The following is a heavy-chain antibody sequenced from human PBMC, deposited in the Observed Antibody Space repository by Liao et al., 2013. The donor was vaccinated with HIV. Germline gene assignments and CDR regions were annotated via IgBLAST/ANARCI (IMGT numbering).Heavy chain of an antibody. Sequence: QVQLQQWGAGLLKPSETLSLTCAVYGGSFNGYYWSWIRQPPGKGLEWIGEINHSGSTNYNPSLKSRVTISVDTSKNQFSLKLSSVTAADTAVYYCAREVASLTGGNWFDPVGPGNPGHRLL. CDR1: GGSFNGYY. V-gene: IGHV4-34*01. CDR3: AREVASLTGGNWFDP. D-gene: IGHD7-27*01. CDR2: INHSGST. J-gene: IGHJ5*02.